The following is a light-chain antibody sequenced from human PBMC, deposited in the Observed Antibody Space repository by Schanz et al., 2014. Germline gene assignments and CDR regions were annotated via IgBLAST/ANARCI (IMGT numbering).Light chain of an antibody. CDR2: DTS. CDR3: QQYYGLPLT. V-gene: IGKV3-15*01. J-gene: IGKJ4*01. CDR1: QSVTTN. Sequence: EVVMTQSPATLSVSPGERATLSCRASQSVTTNLAWYQQKPGQAPRLLIYDTSNRATGVPARFSGSGSGTEFTLTISSLQAEDVAVYYCQQYYGLPLTFGGGTKVEIK.